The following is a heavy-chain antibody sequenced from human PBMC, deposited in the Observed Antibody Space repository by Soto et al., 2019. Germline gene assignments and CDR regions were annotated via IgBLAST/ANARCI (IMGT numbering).Heavy chain of an antibody. CDR3: AKDQGFREWIPLGGLDV. Sequence: EVQLLESGGGLAQPGGSLRLSCEVSGFTFRKYVMTWVRQAPGKGLEWVSSLSSTGGSTYYADSVKGRFTVSRDNSKNTLFLQLNSLRAEETAIYYGAKDQGFREWIPLGGLDVWSPGTTVAVS. CDR1: GFTFRKYV. J-gene: IGHJ6*02. CDR2: LSSTGGST. V-gene: IGHV3-23*01. D-gene: IGHD5-18*01.